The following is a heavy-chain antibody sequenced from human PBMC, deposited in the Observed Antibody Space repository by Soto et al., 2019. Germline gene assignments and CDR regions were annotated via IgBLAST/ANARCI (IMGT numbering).Heavy chain of an antibody. V-gene: IGHV3-73*01. CDR2: IRNRPNSYAT. Sequence: GGSLRLSCAASGFRFTGSAIHWVRQAPGKGLEWVGLIRNRPNSYATAYAESLKGRVTISRDDSRNTSYLQVKSLKSEDTAVYFCTRACSGGSCYSTSDFDYWGQGTLVTVSS. J-gene: IGHJ4*02. CDR3: TRACSGGSCYSTSDFDY. D-gene: IGHD2-15*01. CDR1: GFRFTGSA.